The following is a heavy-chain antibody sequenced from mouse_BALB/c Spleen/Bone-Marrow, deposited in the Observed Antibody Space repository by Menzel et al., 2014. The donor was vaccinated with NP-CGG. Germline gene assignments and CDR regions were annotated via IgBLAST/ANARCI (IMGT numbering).Heavy chain of an antibody. CDR1: GYTFXSYY. D-gene: IGHD2-10*02. J-gene: IGHJ3*01. Sequence: VQLQQSGAELVKPGASVKLSCKASGYTFXSYYMYWVKQRPGQGLEWIGEINPSNGGTNFNEKFKSKATLTVDKSSNTAYMQLSSLTSEDSAVYYCTRLGYGNHWFAYWGQGTLVTVSA. CDR3: TRLGYGNHWFAY. CDR2: INPSNGGT. V-gene: IGHV1S81*02.